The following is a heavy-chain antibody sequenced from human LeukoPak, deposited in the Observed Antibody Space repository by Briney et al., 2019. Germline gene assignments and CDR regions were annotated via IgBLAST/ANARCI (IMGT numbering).Heavy chain of an antibody. J-gene: IGHJ4*02. D-gene: IGHD3-22*01. Sequence: PGGSLRLSCAASGFTFSSYSMNWVRQAPGKGLEWVSSISSSSSYIYYADSVKGRFTISRDNAKNSLYLQMNSLRAEDTAVYYCAKVGMIVVVITHFDYWGQGTLVTVSS. CDR2: ISSSSSYI. CDR3: AKVGMIVVVITHFDY. CDR1: GFTFSSYS. V-gene: IGHV3-21*01.